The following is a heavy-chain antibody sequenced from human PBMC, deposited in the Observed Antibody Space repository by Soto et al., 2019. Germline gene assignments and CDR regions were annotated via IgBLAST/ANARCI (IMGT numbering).Heavy chain of an antibody. Sequence: ASVKVSCKASGYTFTSYAMHWVRQAPGQRLEWMGWINAGNGNTKYSQKFQGRVTITSDTSASTAFMELSSLRSEDTAVYYCARGGSGSYYNDYYYYYMDVWGKGTTVTVSS. CDR2: INAGNGNT. D-gene: IGHD3-10*01. CDR1: GYTFTSYA. CDR3: ARGGSGSYYNDYYYYYMDV. V-gene: IGHV1-3*01. J-gene: IGHJ6*03.